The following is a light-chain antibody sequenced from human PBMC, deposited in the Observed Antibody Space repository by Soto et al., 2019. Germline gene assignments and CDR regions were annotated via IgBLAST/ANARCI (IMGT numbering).Light chain of an antibody. CDR3: RSYTSSSTIV. J-gene: IGLJ1*01. CDR2: DVS. CDR1: SSDVGGYNY. Sequence: QSVLTQPASVSGSPGQSITISCTGTSSDVGGYNYVSWYQQHPGKAPKLMIYDVSNRPSGVSNRFSGSKSGNTASLTISGLQAEDEADYSCRSYTSSSTIVFRTGTKAPVL. V-gene: IGLV2-14*01.